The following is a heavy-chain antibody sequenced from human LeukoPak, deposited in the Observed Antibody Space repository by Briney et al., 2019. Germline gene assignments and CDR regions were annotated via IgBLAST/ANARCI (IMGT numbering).Heavy chain of an antibody. CDR2: ISSSGRTI. J-gene: IGHJ4*02. Sequence: GGSLRLSCAASGFTFSDYYMSWIRQAPGKGLEWVSYISSSGRTIYYADSVKGRFTISRDNAKNSLYLQMNSLRAEDTALYYCAKAYGSGSYYNENYFDYWGQGTLVTVSS. V-gene: IGHV3-11*01. CDR3: AKAYGSGSYYNENYFDY. CDR1: GFTFSDYY. D-gene: IGHD3-10*01.